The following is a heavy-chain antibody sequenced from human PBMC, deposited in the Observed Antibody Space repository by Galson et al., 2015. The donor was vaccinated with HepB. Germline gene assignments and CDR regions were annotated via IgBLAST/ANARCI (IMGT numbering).Heavy chain of an antibody. V-gene: IGHV1-69*06. Sequence: SVKVSCKASGGIFSSYVISWVRQAPGQGLEWMGGIIPIFGTTNYAQRFQGRVTITADKSTSTAYMELSSLRSEDTAIYYCAKEAGLFLYFGEFDYWGQGTLVTVSS. CDR2: IIPIFGTT. CDR1: GGIFSSYV. D-gene: IGHD3-10*01. J-gene: IGHJ4*02. CDR3: AKEAGLFLYFGEFDY.